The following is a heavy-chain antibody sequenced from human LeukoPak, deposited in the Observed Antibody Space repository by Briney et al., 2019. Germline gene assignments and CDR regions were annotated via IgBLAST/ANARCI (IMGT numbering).Heavy chain of an antibody. CDR1: GGSFSDFY. D-gene: IGHD3-10*01. CDR3: ARSDIVRGTPLDAFDI. V-gene: IGHV4-34*01. J-gene: IGHJ3*02. CDR2: VRHSGRT. Sequence: SETLSLTCAVYGGSFSDFYWSWIRQPPGKGLEWIGEVRHSGRTNYNPSLKSRVTIPVHTSKNHLSLKLSSVTAADTAVYFCARSDIVRGTPLDAFDIWGQGTMVTVSS.